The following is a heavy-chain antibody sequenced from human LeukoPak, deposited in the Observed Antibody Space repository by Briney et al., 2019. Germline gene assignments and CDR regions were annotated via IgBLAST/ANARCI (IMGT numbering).Heavy chain of an antibody. V-gene: IGHV3-66*01. CDR3: AREYSSSEEIDY. Sequence: GGSLRLSCAASGFTVSSNYMSWVRQAPGKGLEWVSVIYSGGSTYYADSVKGRFTISRDNSKNTLYLQMNSLRAEDTAVYYCAREYSSSEEIDYWGQGTLVTVSS. J-gene: IGHJ4*02. D-gene: IGHD6-13*01. CDR1: GFTVSSNY. CDR2: IYSGGST.